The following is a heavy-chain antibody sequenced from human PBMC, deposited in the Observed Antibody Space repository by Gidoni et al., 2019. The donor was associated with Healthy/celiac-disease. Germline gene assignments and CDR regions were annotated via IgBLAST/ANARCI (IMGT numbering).Heavy chain of an antibody. Sequence: QVQLVQSGAEVKKPGASVKVSCKASGYTFTSYAMHWVRQAPGQRLEWMGWINAGNGNTKYSQKFQGRVTITRDTSASTAYMELSSLRSEDTAVYYCARRSLAAAGYYFDYWGQGTLVTVSS. CDR1: GYTFTSYA. V-gene: IGHV1-3*01. D-gene: IGHD6-13*01. CDR3: ARRSLAAAGYYFDY. J-gene: IGHJ4*02. CDR2: INAGNGNT.